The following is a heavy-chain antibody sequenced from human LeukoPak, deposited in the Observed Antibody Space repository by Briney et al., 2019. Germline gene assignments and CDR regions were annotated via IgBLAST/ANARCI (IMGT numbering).Heavy chain of an antibody. Sequence: GGSLRLSCAASGFSFTSYAMNWVRQAPGKGRKWVSAISGSGRSTYSADSVRGRFTTSRDNSKNILYLQMNNLRGEDTAVYYCAKGHLYQLDIWGQGTMVTVSS. CDR1: GFSFTSYA. CDR2: ISGSGRST. J-gene: IGHJ3*02. V-gene: IGHV3-23*01. CDR3: AKGHLYQLDI. D-gene: IGHD2-2*01.